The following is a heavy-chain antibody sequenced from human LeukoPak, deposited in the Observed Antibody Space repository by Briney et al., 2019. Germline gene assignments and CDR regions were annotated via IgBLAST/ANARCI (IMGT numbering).Heavy chain of an antibody. V-gene: IGHV3-23*01. CDR2: ISGSGGST. J-gene: IGHJ6*04. D-gene: IGHD3-10*01. CDR3: SLLLLWFGELYYNGMDV. Sequence: GGSLRLSCAASGFTFSSYAMSWVRQAPGKGLEWVSAISGSGGSTYYADSVKGRFPISRDNSKNTLYLQMNSLRAEDTAVYYCSLLLLWFGELYYNGMDVWGKGTTVTVCS. CDR1: GFTFSSYA.